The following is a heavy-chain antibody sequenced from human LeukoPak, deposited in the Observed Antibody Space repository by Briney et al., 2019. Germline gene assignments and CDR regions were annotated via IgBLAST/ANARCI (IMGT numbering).Heavy chain of an antibody. CDR3: ARQRRDYGDDAFDY. V-gene: IGHV4-59*01. J-gene: IGHJ4*02. Sequence: PSETLSLTCTVSGGSISSYYWSWIRQPPGKGLEWIGYIYYSGSTNYNPSLKSRVTISVDTPKNQFSLKLSSVTTADTAVYYCARQRRDYGDDAFDYWGQGTLVTVSS. CDR2: IYYSGST. CDR1: GGSISSYY. D-gene: IGHD4-17*01.